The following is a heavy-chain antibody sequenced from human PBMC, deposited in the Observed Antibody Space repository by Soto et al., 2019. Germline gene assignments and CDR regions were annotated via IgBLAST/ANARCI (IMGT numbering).Heavy chain of an antibody. CDR3: ARTLGYCSSTSCLWAFDI. V-gene: IGHV1-2*04. CDR2: VNPNSGGT. Sequence: QVQLVQSGAEVKKPGASVKVSCKASGYTFTGYYMHWVRQAPGQGLEWMGWVNPNSGGTNYAQKFQGWVTMNRDTSISTAYMELSRLRSDDTAVYYCARTLGYCSSTSCLWAFDIWGQGTMVTVSS. J-gene: IGHJ3*02. CDR1: GYTFTGYY. D-gene: IGHD2-2*01.